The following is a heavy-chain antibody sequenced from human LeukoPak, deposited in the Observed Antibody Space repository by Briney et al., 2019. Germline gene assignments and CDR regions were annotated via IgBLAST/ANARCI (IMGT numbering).Heavy chain of an antibody. CDR2: IIPVYRTA. CDR3: ARANGDIAVVPIAHYWYLDV. V-gene: IGHV1-69*13. D-gene: IGHD2-2*01. CDR1: GGTFSSYA. Sequence: SVKVSCKASGGTFSSYAISWVRQAPGQGLEWMGGIIPVYRTADYAQKFQGRVTITADESTTTAYMELSSLTSEDTAVYYCARANGDIAVVPIAHYWYLDVWGRGTLVTVSS. J-gene: IGHJ2*01.